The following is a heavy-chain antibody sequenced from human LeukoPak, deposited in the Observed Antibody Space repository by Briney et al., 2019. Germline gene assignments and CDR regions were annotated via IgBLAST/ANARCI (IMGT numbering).Heavy chain of an antibody. Sequence: PGGSLRLSCAASGFTFSTYGLHWVRQAPGKGLEWVALIWYDGRNKYYADSVKGRFTISRDNSKNTLYLQMNSLRAEDTAVYYCAREKQKYSSGWYCLDYWGQGTLVTVSS. J-gene: IGHJ4*02. D-gene: IGHD6-19*01. CDR2: IWYDGRNK. V-gene: IGHV3-33*01. CDR1: GFTFSTYG. CDR3: AREKQKYSSGWYCLDY.